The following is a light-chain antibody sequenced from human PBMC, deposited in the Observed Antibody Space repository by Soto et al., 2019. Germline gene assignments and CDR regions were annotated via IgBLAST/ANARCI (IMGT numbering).Light chain of an antibody. CDR3: QQYGSSPIT. Sequence: IVLTQSPATLSVSPGERATLSCRASQSISNNLAWYQQQPGQTPRLLIYAAFSRATGIPDRFSGSGSGTDFTLTISRLEPEDFAVYYCQQYGSSPITFGQGTRLEI. V-gene: IGKV3-20*01. CDR1: QSISNN. J-gene: IGKJ5*01. CDR2: AAF.